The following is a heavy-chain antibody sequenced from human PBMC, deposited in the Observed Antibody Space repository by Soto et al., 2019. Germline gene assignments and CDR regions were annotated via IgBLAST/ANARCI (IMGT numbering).Heavy chain of an antibody. D-gene: IGHD5-12*01. CDR3: AKMVRRDGYNHWYFDL. CDR1: GFTFSSYA. V-gene: IGHV3-23*01. J-gene: IGHJ2*01. Sequence: EVQLLESGGGLVQPGGSLRLSCAAYGFTFSSYAMSWIRQAPGKGLEWVSAISGSGGSTYYADSVKGRFTISRDNSKNTLYLQMNSLRAEDTAVYYCAKMVRRDGYNHWYFDLWGRGTLVTVSS. CDR2: ISGSGGST.